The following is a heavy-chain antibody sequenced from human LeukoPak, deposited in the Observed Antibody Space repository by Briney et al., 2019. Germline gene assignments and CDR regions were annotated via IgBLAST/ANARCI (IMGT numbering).Heavy chain of an antibody. D-gene: IGHD2-15*01. CDR1: GYTFANSG. Sequence: GASVKVSCKASGYTFANSGISWLRQAPGQGLEWMAWISAYNGDRNSALKFQGRISMTTDTSTSTAYMELTSLTSDDTAVYYCVRGPTAAAATDDWLDPWGQGTLVTVSS. CDR2: ISAYNGDR. J-gene: IGHJ5*02. CDR3: VRGPTAAAATDDWLDP. V-gene: IGHV1-18*01.